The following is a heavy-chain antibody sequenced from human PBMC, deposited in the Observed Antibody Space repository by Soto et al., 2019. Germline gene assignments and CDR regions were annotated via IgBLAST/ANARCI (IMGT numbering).Heavy chain of an antibody. CDR3: ARDRAETYYDILTGYYNPNYYFDY. J-gene: IGHJ4*02. Sequence: GASVKVSCKASGYTFTSYYMHWVRQAPGQGLEWMGIINPSGGSTSYAQKFQGRVTMTRDTSTSTVYMELSSLRSEDTAVYYCARDRAETYYDILTGYYNPNYYFDYWGQGTLVTVSS. CDR1: GYTFTSYY. D-gene: IGHD3-9*01. CDR2: INPSGGST. V-gene: IGHV1-46*01.